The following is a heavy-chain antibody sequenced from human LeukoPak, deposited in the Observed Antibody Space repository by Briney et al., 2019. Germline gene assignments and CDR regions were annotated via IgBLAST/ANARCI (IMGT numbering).Heavy chain of an antibody. Sequence: GGSLRLSCAASGFTFSSYAMSWIRQAPGKGLEWVSYIGSSGSTIYYADSVKGRFTISRDNAKNSLYLQMNSLRAEDTAVYCCARDRYVGATTAGDSDSWGQGTLVTVSS. J-gene: IGHJ4*02. CDR2: IGSSGSTI. D-gene: IGHD1-26*01. V-gene: IGHV3-11*01. CDR3: ARDRYVGATTAGDSDS. CDR1: GFTFSSYA.